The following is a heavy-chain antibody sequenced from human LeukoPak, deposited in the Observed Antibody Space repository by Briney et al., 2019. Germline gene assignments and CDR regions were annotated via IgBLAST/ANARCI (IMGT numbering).Heavy chain of an antibody. CDR1: GYTFTSYY. J-gene: IGHJ4*02. D-gene: IGHD2-15*01. V-gene: IGHV1-46*01. CDR2: INPSGGST. Sequence: ASVKVSCKASGYTFTSYYMHWLRQAPGQGLEWMGIINPSGGSTSYAQKFQGRVTMTRDTSTSTAYMELSSLRSEDTAVYYCARAPGLPKDALDYWGQGTLVTVSS. CDR3: ARAPGLPKDALDY.